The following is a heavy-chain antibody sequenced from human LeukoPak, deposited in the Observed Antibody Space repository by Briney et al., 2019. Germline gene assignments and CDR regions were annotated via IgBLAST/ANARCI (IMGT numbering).Heavy chain of an antibody. J-gene: IGHJ4*02. CDR1: GFTFSSYA. CDR3: ARDRYTYGASHFDY. D-gene: IGHD5-18*01. Sequence: GGSLRLSCAASGFTFSSYAMHWVRQAPGKGLEWVAVISYDGSNKYYADSVKGRFTISRDNSKNTLYLQMNSLRTEDTAVYYCARDRYTYGASHFDYWGQGTPVTVSS. V-gene: IGHV3-30*04. CDR2: ISYDGSNK.